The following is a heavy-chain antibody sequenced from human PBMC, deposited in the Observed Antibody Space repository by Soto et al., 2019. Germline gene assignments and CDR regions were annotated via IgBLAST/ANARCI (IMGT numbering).Heavy chain of an antibody. J-gene: IGHJ4*02. CDR2: IYPGNSDT. V-gene: IGHV5-51*01. D-gene: IGHD6-19*01. CDR3: AAPGRKAVARLYFDY. Sequence: PGESLKISCNGSGYSFTSYWIGWLRQMPGKGLEWMGIIYPGNSDTRYSPSFQGQVTISADKSISTAYLQWSSLKASDTAMYYCAAPGRKAVARLYFDYWGQGTLVTVSS. CDR1: GYSFTSYW.